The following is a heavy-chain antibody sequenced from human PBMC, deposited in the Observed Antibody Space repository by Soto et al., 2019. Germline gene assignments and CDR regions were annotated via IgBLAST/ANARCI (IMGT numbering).Heavy chain of an antibody. J-gene: IGHJ4*02. Sequence: PSETLSLTCTVSGGSISSYYWSWIRQPPGKGLEWIGYIYYSGSTNYNPSLKSRVTISVDTSKNQFSLKLSSVTAADTAVYYCARGPFGLTVDYWGQGALVTVSS. CDR1: GGSISSYY. CDR3: ARGPFGLTVDY. V-gene: IGHV4-59*12. D-gene: IGHD3-16*01. CDR2: IYYSGST.